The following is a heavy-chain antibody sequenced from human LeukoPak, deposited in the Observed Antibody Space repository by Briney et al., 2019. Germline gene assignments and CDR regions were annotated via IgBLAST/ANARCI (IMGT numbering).Heavy chain of an antibody. J-gene: IGHJ3*02. Sequence: SETLSLTCTVSGGSISIYYWSGIRDSPGEGVEWLGYFYYSGSTNYSPSRKSRVTISVHTTKNQFSLKLSSVTAADTAVYYCARDSPHSSGVDDVFDIWGQGAMVTVSS. CDR2: FYYSGST. V-gene: IGHV4-59*13. CDR3: ARDSPHSSGVDDVFDI. D-gene: IGHD5-18*01. CDR1: GGSISIYY.